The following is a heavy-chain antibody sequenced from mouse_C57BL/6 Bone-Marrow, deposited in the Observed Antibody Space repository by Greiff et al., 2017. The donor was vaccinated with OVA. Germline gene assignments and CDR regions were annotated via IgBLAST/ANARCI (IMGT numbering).Heavy chain of an antibody. CDR3: ARGALCYYYGSRFLFDY. CDR1: GYTFTDYY. CDR2: INPNNGGT. D-gene: IGHD1-1*01. V-gene: IGHV1-26*01. Sequence: EVQLQQSGPELVKPGASVKISCKASGYTFTDYYMNWVKQSHGKSLEWIGDINPNNGGTSYNQKFKGKATLTVDKSSSTAYMELRSLTSEDSAVYYCARGALCYYYGSRFLFDYWGQGTTLTVSS. J-gene: IGHJ2*01.